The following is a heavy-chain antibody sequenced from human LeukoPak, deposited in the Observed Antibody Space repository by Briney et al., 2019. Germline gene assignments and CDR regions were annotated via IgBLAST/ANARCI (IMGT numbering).Heavy chain of an antibody. Sequence: PGGSLRLSCAASGFTFSSYAMSWVRQAPGKGLEWVSAISGSGGSTYYADSVKGRFTISRDNSKNTLYLQMNSLGAEDTAVYYCAKDKGRAVITPFDYWGQGTLVTVSS. CDR3: AKDKGRAVITPFDY. CDR2: ISGSGGST. J-gene: IGHJ4*02. V-gene: IGHV3-23*01. D-gene: IGHD4-23*01. CDR1: GFTFSSYA.